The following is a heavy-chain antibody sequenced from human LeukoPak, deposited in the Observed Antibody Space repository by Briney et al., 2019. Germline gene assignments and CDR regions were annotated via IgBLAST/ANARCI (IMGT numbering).Heavy chain of an antibody. CDR1: GFTFSNHW. Sequence: GGSLRLSCAASGFTFSNHWMHWVRQVPGRGLVWVSRIDGGGTSTSYADSVKGRFSIPRDNAKSILYLQMNSLRAEDTAVYYCARGPGSSGGAYVGDYWGHGTLVTVSS. J-gene: IGHJ4*01. D-gene: IGHD3-22*01. V-gene: IGHV3-74*01. CDR3: ARGPGSSGGAYVGDY. CDR2: IDGGGTST.